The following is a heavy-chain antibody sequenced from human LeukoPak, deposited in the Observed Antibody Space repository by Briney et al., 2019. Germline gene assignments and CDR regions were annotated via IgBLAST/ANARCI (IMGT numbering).Heavy chain of an antibody. CDR2: INPNSGGT. J-gene: IGHJ3*02. CDR1: GYTFTGYY. V-gene: IGHV1-2*02. CDR3: ARDIDVLGDYGDYVLAFDI. Sequence: GASVKVSCKASGYTFTGYYMHWVRQAPGQGLEWMGWINPNSGGTNYAQKFQGRVTMTRDTSISTAYMELSRLRSDDTAVYYCARDIDVLGDYGDYVLAFDIWGQGTMVTVSS. D-gene: IGHD4-17*01.